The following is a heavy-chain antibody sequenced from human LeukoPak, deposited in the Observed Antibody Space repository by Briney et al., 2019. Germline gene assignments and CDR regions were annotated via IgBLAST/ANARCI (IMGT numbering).Heavy chain of an antibody. CDR3: AREDYDFWSGSSGHYMDV. CDR2: INPNSGST. CDR1: GYTFTGYY. Sequence: ASVKVSCKASGYTFTGYYMHWVRQAPGQGLEWMGWINPNSGSTNYAQKFQGRVTTTRDTSISTAYMELSRLRSDDTAVYYCAREDYDFWSGSSGHYMDVWGKGTTVTVSS. J-gene: IGHJ6*03. D-gene: IGHD3-3*01. V-gene: IGHV1-2*02.